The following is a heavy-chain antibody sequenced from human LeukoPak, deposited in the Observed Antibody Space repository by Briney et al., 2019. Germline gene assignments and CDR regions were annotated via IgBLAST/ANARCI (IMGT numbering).Heavy chain of an antibody. Sequence: SETLSPTCTVSGGSISSYYWSWIRQPPGEGLELIGYIYYSGSTNYNPSLKSRVTISVDTSKNQFSLKLSSVTAADTAVYYCARDSSYSYGYGQGFDYWGQGTLVTVSS. CDR2: IYYSGST. V-gene: IGHV4-59*01. J-gene: IGHJ4*02. D-gene: IGHD5-18*01. CDR3: ARDSSYSYGYGQGFDY. CDR1: GGSISSYY.